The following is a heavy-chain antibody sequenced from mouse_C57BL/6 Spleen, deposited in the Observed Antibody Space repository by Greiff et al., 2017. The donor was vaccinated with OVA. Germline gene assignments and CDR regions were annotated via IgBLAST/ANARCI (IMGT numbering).Heavy chain of an antibody. CDR3: TEEDCYGSSYKYFDV. CDR2: ISSGGDYI. Sequence: DVLLVESGEGLVKPGGSLKLSCAASGFTFSSYAMSWVRQTPEKRLEWVAYISSGGDYIYYADTVKGRFTISRDNARNTLYLQMSSLKSEDTAMYYCTEEDCYGSSYKYFDVWGTGTTVTVSS. CDR1: GFTFSSYA. J-gene: IGHJ1*03. D-gene: IGHD1-1*01. V-gene: IGHV5-9-1*02.